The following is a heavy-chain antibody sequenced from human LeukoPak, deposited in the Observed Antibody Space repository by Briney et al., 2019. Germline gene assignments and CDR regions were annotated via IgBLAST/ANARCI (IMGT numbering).Heavy chain of an antibody. Sequence: PGRSLRLSCTASGFTFGYHAINWVRQAPGRGLEWVDFTRSQAYSGTTEYATSVNDRFTISRDDSKSIAYLEMNSLKTEDTAVYYCTRDIVSISQPYYFDYWGQGTLVTVSS. CDR1: GFTFGYHA. D-gene: IGHD2-2*01. V-gene: IGHV3-49*04. J-gene: IGHJ4*02. CDR3: TRDIVSISQPYYFDY. CDR2: TRSQAYSGTT.